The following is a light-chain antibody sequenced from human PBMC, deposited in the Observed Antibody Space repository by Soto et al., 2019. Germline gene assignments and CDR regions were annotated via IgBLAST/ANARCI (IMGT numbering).Light chain of an antibody. J-gene: IGKJ3*01. V-gene: IGKV1-39*01. CDR3: QQTYTFGFT. CDR2: AAS. CDR1: QSINTY. Sequence: DIQMTQSPSSLSASIGDRVTITCRASQSINTYLNWYQQRPGKAPELLIFAASTLQSGVPSRFSGRVSGTDFTLTNSSLQPEDFATYYCQQTYTFGFTFGPGTTVDFK.